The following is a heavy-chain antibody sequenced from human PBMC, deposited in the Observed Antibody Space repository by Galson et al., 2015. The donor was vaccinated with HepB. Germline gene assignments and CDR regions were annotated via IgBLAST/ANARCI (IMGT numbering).Heavy chain of an antibody. V-gene: IGHV3-21*01. CDR2: ISSSSDYI. Sequence: SLRLSCAASGFTFSTYSMNWVRQAPGKGLEWVSSISSSSDYIYYADSVEGRFTISRDNAKNSLYLQMNSLRVEDTAVYYCARGPGLEFDYWGRGSLVTVSS. CDR3: ARGPGLEFDY. J-gene: IGHJ4*03. D-gene: IGHD5/OR15-5a*01. CDR1: GFTFSTYS.